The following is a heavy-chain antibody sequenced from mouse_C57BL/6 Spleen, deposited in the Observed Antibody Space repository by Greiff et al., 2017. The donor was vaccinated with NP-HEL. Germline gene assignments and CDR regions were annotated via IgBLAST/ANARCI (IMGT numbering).Heavy chain of an antibody. CDR1: GYTFTNYW. Sequence: VQLQQSGAELVRPGASVKMSCKASGYTFTNYWIGWVKQRPGHGLEWIGDIYPGGGYTNYNEKFKGKATLTVDKSSSTAYMQLSSRTSEESAISYGARSVAYYGSSHWYCDDWGKGTTVTVSS. CDR3: ARSVAYYGSSHWYCDD. CDR2: IYPGGGYT. V-gene: IGHV1-63*01. J-gene: IGHJ1*03. D-gene: IGHD1-1*01.